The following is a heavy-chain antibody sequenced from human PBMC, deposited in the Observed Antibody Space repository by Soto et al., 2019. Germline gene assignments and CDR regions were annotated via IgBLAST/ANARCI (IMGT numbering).Heavy chain of an antibody. CDR2: ISSSSTTK. V-gene: IGHV3-48*01. CDR1: GFTFSIYS. Sequence: GGSLGLSCAASGFTFSIYSMNWFRQAPGKGLEWVSYISSSSTTKYYADSVKGRFTISRDNAKNSLYLQMNSLRAEDTAVYYCARDGCSGSNCLNWFDPWGQGTLVTVSS. J-gene: IGHJ5*02. D-gene: IGHD2-15*01. CDR3: ARDGCSGSNCLNWFDP.